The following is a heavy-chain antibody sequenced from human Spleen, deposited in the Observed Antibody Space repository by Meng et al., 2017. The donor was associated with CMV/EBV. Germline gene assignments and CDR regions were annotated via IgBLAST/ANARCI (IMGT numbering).Heavy chain of an antibody. J-gene: IGHJ4*02. D-gene: IGHD1-26*01. V-gene: IGHV3-30*02. CDR3: AKGWGAGSAPH. CDR2: IRYNGETK. Sequence: GGSLRLSCGASGLTLSRHGIHWVRQAPGKGPEWVAFIRYNGETKHYADSVKGRFTISRDNFKNTAPLQMNSLRADDTGIYYCAKGWGAGSAPHWGQGTLVTVSS. CDR1: GLTLSRHG.